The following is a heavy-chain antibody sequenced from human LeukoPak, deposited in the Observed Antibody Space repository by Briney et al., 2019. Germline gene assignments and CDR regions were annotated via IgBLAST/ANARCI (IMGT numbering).Heavy chain of an antibody. J-gene: IGHJ4*02. V-gene: IGHV3-23*01. Sequence: GGSLRLSCAASGFTFSSYAMSWVRQAPGKGLECISGFSGSGGSTYYADSVKGRFTISRDNSKNTLYLQMNSLRAEDTAVYYCAKETCSGGSCYEDYWGQGTLVTVSS. D-gene: IGHD2-15*01. CDR3: AKETCSGGSCYEDY. CDR1: GFTFSSYA. CDR2: FSGSGGST.